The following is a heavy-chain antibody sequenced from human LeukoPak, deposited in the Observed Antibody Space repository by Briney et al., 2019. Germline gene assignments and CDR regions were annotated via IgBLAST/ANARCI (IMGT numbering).Heavy chain of an antibody. Sequence: SETLSLTCTVSGGSISSSYWSWIRQPPGQGLEWIGRIYTSWSTNYNPSLKSRGTISVDTYKNQISLKLSSVTAADTAVYYCARGPDTVAKSWGQGTLVPVSP. CDR3: ARGPDTVAKS. J-gene: IGHJ4*02. D-gene: IGHD5-12*01. V-gene: IGHV4-4*07. CDR1: GGSISSSY. CDR2: IYTSWST.